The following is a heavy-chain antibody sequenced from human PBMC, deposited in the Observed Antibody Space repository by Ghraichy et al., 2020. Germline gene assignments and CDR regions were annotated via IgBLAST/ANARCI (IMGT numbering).Heavy chain of an antibody. V-gene: IGHV3-13*01. CDR1: GFTFSSYD. D-gene: IGHD2-15*01. CDR2: IGTAGDT. J-gene: IGHJ6*02. Sequence: GESLNISCAASGFTFSSYDMHWVRQATGKGLEWVSAIGTAGDTYYPGSVKGRFTISRENAKNSLYLQMNSLRAGDTAVYYCARLDTKTTQYCSGGSCFLNYYYGMDVWGQGTTVTVSS. CDR3: ARLDTKTTQYCSGGSCFLNYYYGMDV.